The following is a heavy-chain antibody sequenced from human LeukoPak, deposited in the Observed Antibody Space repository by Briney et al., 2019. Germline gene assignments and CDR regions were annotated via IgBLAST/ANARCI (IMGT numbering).Heavy chain of an antibody. CDR1: GYRFTSFW. CDR3: AKWGSWYGDV. D-gene: IGHD6-13*01. Sequence: GESLKISCKVSGYRFTSFWLGWVRQMPGKGLEWMGIIYPGDSDTRYSPSFQGQVTISADKSISTAYLQWSSLKASDTAMYYCAKWGSWYGDVWGQGTTVTVSS. J-gene: IGHJ6*02. V-gene: IGHV5-51*01. CDR2: IYPGDSDT.